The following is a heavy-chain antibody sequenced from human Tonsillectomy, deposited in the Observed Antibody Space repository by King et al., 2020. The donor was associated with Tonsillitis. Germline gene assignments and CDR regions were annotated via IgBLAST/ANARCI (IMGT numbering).Heavy chain of an antibody. D-gene: IGHD3-22*01. J-gene: IGHJ4*02. CDR2: IYTSGST. CDR3: ARGGLGYYDSSGYYPGTFDY. Sequence: QLQESGPGLVKPSETLSLTCTVSGGSISSYYWSWIRQPAGKGLEWIGRIYTSGSTNYNPSLKSRVTMSVDTSKNQLSLKLSSVTAADTAVYYCARGGLGYYDSSGYYPGTFDYWGQGTLVTVSS. V-gene: IGHV4-4*07. CDR1: GGSISSYY.